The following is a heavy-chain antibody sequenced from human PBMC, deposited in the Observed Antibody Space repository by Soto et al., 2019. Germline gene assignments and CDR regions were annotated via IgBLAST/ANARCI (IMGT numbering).Heavy chain of an antibody. CDR3: ARVSRYYDSSGYPYWYFDL. D-gene: IGHD3-22*01. CDR1: GFTVSSNY. J-gene: IGHJ2*01. V-gene: IGHV3-53*01. Sequence: GGSLRLSCAASGFTVSSNYMSWVRQAPGKGLEWVSVIYSGGSTYYADSVKGRFTISRDNSKNTLYLQMNSLRAEDTAVYYCARVSRYYDSSGYPYWYFDLWGRGTLVTVSS. CDR2: IYSGGST.